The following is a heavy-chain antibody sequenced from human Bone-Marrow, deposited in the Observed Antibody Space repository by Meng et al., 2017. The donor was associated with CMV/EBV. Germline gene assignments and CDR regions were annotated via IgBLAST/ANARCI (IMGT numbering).Heavy chain of an antibody. D-gene: IGHD2-15*01. CDR1: GFTFSSYA. Sequence: GGSLRLSCAASGFTFSSYAMSWVRQAPGKGLEWVSAISGSGGSTYYADSVKGRFTISRDNSKNTLYLQMNSLRAEDTAVYYCAKENKGYCSGGSCSGVDYWGQGTLVTVSS. V-gene: IGHV3-23*01. CDR3: AKENKGYCSGGSCSGVDY. J-gene: IGHJ4*02. CDR2: ISGSGGST.